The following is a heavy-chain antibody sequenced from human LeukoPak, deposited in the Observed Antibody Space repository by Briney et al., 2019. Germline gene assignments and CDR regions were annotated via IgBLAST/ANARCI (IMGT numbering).Heavy chain of an antibody. CDR2: ISYDGSNK. CDR1: GFTFSSYG. D-gene: IGHD6-13*01. V-gene: IGHV3-30*18. J-gene: IGHJ4*02. Sequence: GGSLRLSSAASGFTFSSYGMHWVRQAPGKGLEWVAVISYDGSNKYYADSVKGRFTISRDNSKNTLYLQMNSLRAEDTAVYYCAKDWAAALDYWGQGTLVTVSS. CDR3: AKDWAAALDY.